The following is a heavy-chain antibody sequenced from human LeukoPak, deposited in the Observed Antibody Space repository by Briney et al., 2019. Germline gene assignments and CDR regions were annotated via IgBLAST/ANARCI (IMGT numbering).Heavy chain of an antibody. CDR3: ARTYCGGDCYHSYFDY. CDR2: FYPGDSDT. J-gene: IGHJ4*02. CDR1: GYSFTTYW. Sequence: GESLKISCKGSGYSFTTYWIGWVLQLPGKGLEWMGVFYPGDSDTRYSPSFQGQVTISADKSISTAYLQWSSLKASDTAMYYCARTYCGGDCYHSYFDYWGQGTLVTVSS. V-gene: IGHV5-51*01. D-gene: IGHD2-21*02.